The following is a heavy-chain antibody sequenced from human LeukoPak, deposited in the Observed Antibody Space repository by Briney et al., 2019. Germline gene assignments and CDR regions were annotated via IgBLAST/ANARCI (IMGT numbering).Heavy chain of an antibody. Sequence: SETLSLTCAVYGGSFSGYYWRWIREPPGKGLEWFGEMNHSGSTKYNPSLKSRGTISLATSKNQFSLKLSSVTAADTAVYYRARHSAVAGVTYYFDYGGQGTLVTVSS. J-gene: IGHJ4*02. CDR1: GGSFSGYY. V-gene: IGHV4-34*01. D-gene: IGHD6-19*01. CDR3: ARHSAVAGVTYYFDY. CDR2: MNHSGST.